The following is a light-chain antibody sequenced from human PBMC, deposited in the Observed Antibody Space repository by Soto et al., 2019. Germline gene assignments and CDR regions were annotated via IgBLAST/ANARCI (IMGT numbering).Light chain of an antibody. V-gene: IGLV1-40*01. CDR2: GNA. Sequence: QSVLTQPPSVSGAPGQRVTISCTGSSFNIGAGYDVYWYQHLPGTAPKLLINGNANRPSGVPDRFSGSKSGTSASLVITGLQAEDEADYYCQSDDTSLSLIFGGGTKVTVL. CDR3: QSDDTSLSLI. CDR1: SFNIGAGYD. J-gene: IGLJ2*01.